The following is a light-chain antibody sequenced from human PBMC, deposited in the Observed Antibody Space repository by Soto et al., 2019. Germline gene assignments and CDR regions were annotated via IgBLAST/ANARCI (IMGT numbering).Light chain of an antibody. CDR1: QSVSNK. CDR3: QHYNNWPPGT. V-gene: IGKV3-15*01. J-gene: IGKJ1*01. CDR2: HAS. Sequence: EIVMTQSPATLPVSPGERATLPCRASQSVSNKLAWYQQKPGQAPRLLIYHASIRATGIPARFSGSGSGTEFTLTISSLQSEDFAIYYCQHYNNWPPGTFGQGTKVEIK.